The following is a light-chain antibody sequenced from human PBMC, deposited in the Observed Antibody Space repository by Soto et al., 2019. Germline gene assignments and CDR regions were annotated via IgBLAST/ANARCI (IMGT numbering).Light chain of an antibody. J-gene: IGKJ2*01. CDR2: AAS. CDR1: QGISSY. CDR3: QQYYSYPYT. Sequence: AIRMTQSPSSFPASTGDRVTITCRASQGISSYLAWYQQKPGEAPKLLIYAASTLQSAVPSRFSGSGSGTDFTLTISCLQSEDFATYYCQQYYSYPYTFGQGTKLEIK. V-gene: IGKV1-8*01.